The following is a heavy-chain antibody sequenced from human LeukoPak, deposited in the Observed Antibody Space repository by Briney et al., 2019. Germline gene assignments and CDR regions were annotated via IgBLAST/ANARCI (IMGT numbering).Heavy chain of an antibody. CDR1: GFTFSSYW. CDR2: IKQDGSEK. Sequence: GGSLRLSCAASGFTFSSYWMSWVRQAPGKGLEWVANIKQDGSEKYYVDSVKGRFTISRDNAKNSLYLQMNSLRPEDTAVYYCAKGGGTGYSSSWYSNWGQGTLVTVSS. J-gene: IGHJ4*02. V-gene: IGHV3-7*01. CDR3: AKGGGTGYSSSWYSN. D-gene: IGHD6-13*01.